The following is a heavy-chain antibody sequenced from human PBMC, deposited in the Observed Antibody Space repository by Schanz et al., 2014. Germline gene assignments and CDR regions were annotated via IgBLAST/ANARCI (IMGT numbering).Heavy chain of an antibody. D-gene: IGHD2-2*01. CDR1: GFTFSTYW. J-gene: IGHJ4*02. CDR3: DKGGYQLHH. CDR2: INSDGTTT. V-gene: IGHV3-74*02. Sequence: EVQLVESGGGVVQPGRSLRLSCAASGFTFSTYWMHWVRQAPGKGLVWISHINSDGTTTTYADSVKGRFTISRDNAENTLYLQMNSLRVEDTAVYYCDKGGYQLHHWGQGTLVTVSS.